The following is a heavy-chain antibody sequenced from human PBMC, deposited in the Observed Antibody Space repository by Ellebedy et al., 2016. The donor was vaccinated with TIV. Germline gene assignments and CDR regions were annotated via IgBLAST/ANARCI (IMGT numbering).Heavy chain of an antibody. CDR1: GFTFSNYG. CDR2: VSYEGSVQ. CDR3: AREVVGGQGDMDV. V-gene: IGHV3-30*03. J-gene: IGHJ6*02. D-gene: IGHD2-15*01. Sequence: PGGSLRLSCAASGFTFSNYGMHWVRRAPGKGLEWMAVVSYEGSVQYYRDSVKGRFTLSRDNSKNTLYLQMNSLRAEDTAVHYCAREVVGGQGDMDVWGQGTTVTVSS.